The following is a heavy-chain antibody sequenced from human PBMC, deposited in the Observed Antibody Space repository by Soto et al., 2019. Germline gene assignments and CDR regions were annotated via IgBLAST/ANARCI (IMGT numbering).Heavy chain of an antibody. Sequence: SETLSLTCAVYGGSFSGYYWSWIRQPPGKGLEWIGEINHSGSTNYNPSLKSRVTISVDTSKNQFSLKLSSVTAADTAVYYCARGCPYYYGSASYRGYYYYYMHVSGKGTTVT. D-gene: IGHD3-10*01. CDR2: INHSGST. CDR3: ARGCPYYYGSASYRGYYYYYMHV. V-gene: IGHV4-34*01. CDR1: GGSFSGYY. J-gene: IGHJ6*03.